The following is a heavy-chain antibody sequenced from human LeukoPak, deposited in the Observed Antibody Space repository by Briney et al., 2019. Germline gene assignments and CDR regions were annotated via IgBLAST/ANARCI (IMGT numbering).Heavy chain of an antibody. Sequence: GGSLRLSCAASGFIFTGYFMSWVRQAPGKGLEWVAKIREDGNEIYYVDSVKGRFTISRDNTKNSLFLQMNSLRAEDTAVYYCATGGAVAGRFAYWGQGTLVTVSS. J-gene: IGHJ4*02. CDR1: GFIFTGYF. V-gene: IGHV3-7*01. CDR2: IREDGNEI. CDR3: ATGGAVAGRFAY. D-gene: IGHD6-19*01.